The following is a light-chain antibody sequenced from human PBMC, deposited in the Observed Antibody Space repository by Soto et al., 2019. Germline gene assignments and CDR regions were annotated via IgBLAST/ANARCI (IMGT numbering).Light chain of an antibody. CDR2: EVS. CDR3: SSYTSSSTPVV. Sequence: QSALTQPASVSGSPGPSITISCTGTSSDVGGYNYVSWYQQHPGKAPKLMIYEVSNRPSGVSNRFSGSKSGNTASLTISGLQAEDEADYYCSSYTSSSTPVVFGGRTKLTVL. J-gene: IGLJ2*01. V-gene: IGLV2-14*01. CDR1: SSDVGGYNY.